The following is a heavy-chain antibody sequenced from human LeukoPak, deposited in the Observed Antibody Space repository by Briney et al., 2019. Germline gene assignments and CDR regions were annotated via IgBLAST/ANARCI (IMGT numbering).Heavy chain of an antibody. Sequence: PGGSLRLSCAASGFTFSSYAMSWVRQAQGKGLEWVSAISGSGGSTYYADSVKGRFTISRDNSKNTLYLQMNSLRAEDTAVYYCAKVSGYSYGNFDYWGQGTLVTVSS. D-gene: IGHD5-18*01. CDR2: ISGSGGST. V-gene: IGHV3-23*01. J-gene: IGHJ4*02. CDR3: AKVSGYSYGNFDY. CDR1: GFTFSSYA.